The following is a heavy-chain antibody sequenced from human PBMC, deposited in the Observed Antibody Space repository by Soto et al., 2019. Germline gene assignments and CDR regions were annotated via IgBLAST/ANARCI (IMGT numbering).Heavy chain of an antibody. CDR3: ARAWGEPHAHDYSNLGFDY. J-gene: IGHJ4*02. D-gene: IGHD4-4*01. Sequence: QVQLQESGPGLVKPSQTLSLTCTVSGGSISSGDYYWSWIRQPPGKGLEWIGYIYYSGSTYYNPSLKSRVTISVDTSKNQFSLKLSSVTAADTAVYYCARAWGEPHAHDYSNLGFDYWGQGTLVTVSS. CDR1: GGSISSGDYY. V-gene: IGHV4-30-4*01. CDR2: IYYSGST.